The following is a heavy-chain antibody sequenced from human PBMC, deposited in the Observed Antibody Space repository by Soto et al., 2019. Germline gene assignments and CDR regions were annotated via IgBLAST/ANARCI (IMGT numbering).Heavy chain of an antibody. CDR1: GYTFTGYY. J-gene: IGHJ4*02. CDR2: INPNSGGT. V-gene: IGHV1-2*04. Sequence: GASVKVSCKASGYTFTGYYMHWVRQAPGQGLEWMGWINPNSGGTNYAQKFQGWVTMTRDTSISTAYMELSRLRSDDTAVYYCARGHDEDSSGCPLDYWGQGTLVTVSS. CDR3: ARGHDEDSSGCPLDY. D-gene: IGHD6-19*01.